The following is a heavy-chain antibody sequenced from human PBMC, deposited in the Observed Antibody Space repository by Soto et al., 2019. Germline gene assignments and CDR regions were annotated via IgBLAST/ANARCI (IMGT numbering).Heavy chain of an antibody. V-gene: IGHV1-69*13. CDR2: ITPIFGTA. J-gene: IGHJ4*02. CDR3: AREGLGDGYNFY. Sequence: GASVKVSCKASGGTFSSYAISWVRQAPGQGLEWMGGITPIFGTANYAQKFQGRVTITADESTSTAYMELSSLRSEDTAVYYCAREGLGDGYNFYWGQGTLVTVSS. D-gene: IGHD1-1*01. CDR1: GGTFSSYA.